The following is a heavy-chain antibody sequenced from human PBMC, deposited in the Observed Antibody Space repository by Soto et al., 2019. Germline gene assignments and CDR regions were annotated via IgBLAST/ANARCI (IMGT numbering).Heavy chain of an antibody. D-gene: IGHD3-10*01. CDR3: ASHTESYGSGAQIDY. Sequence: QVQLVESGGGVVQPGRSLRLSCAASGFTFSSYAMHWVRQAPGKGLAWVAVISYDGSNKYYADSVKGRFTISRDNSKNTLYLQMNSLRAEDTAVYYCASHTESYGSGAQIDYWGQGTLVTVSS. CDR1: GFTFSSYA. J-gene: IGHJ4*02. CDR2: ISYDGSNK. V-gene: IGHV3-30-3*01.